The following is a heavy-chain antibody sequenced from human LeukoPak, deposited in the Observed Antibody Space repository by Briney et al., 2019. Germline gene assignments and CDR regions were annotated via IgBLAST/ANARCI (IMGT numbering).Heavy chain of an antibody. CDR3: ARDDGDV. CDR1: GFTFSNYW. Sequence: PGGSLRLSCVFSGFTFSNYWTKWVRQAPGKGLEWVASINKDGSGKYSVDSVKDRVTISRDNAKNSLDLQINSLTVEDTAIYYCARDDGDVWGKGTTVTVSS. V-gene: IGHV3-7*01. CDR2: INKDGSGK. J-gene: IGHJ6*04.